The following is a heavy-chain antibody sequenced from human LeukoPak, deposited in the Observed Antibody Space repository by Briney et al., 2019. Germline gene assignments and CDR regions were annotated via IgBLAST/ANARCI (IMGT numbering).Heavy chain of an antibody. D-gene: IGHD5-24*01. CDR3: ARGDVYNDY. J-gene: IGHJ4*02. CDR1: GYTFTGYY. V-gene: IGHV1-2*02. CDR2: TNPNSGGT. Sequence: GASVKVSCKASGYTFTGYYMHWVRQAPGQGLEWMGWTNPNSGGTNYAQKFQGRVTLTRDTSISTAYMELSSLRSDDTAVYYCARGDVYNDYWGQGTLVTVSS.